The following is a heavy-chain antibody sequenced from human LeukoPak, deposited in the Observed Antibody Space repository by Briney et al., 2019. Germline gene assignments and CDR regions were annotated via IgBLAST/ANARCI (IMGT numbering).Heavy chain of an antibody. CDR3: ARDESIAAAGPGFAY. V-gene: IGHV1-69*05. J-gene: IGHJ4*02. CDR2: IIPIFGTA. CDR1: GGTFSSYA. D-gene: IGHD6-13*01. Sequence: SVKVSCKASGGTFSSYAISWVRQAPGQGLEWMGRIIPIFGTANYAQKFQGRDTITTDESTSTAYMEPSSLRSEDTAVYYCARDESIAAAGPGFAYWGQGTLVTVSS.